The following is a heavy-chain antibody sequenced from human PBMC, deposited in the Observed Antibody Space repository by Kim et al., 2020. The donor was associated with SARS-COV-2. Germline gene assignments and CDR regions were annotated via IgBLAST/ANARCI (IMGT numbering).Heavy chain of an antibody. D-gene: IGHD3-10*01. Sequence: GGSLRLSCTASGFTFGDYAMSWVRQAPGKGLEWVGFIRSKAYGGTTEYAASVKGRFTISRDDSKSIAYLQMNSLKTEDTAVYYCTRPLWEDYYGSGGGMDVWGQGTTVTVSS. CDR2: IRSKAYGGTT. V-gene: IGHV3-49*04. CDR3: TRPLWEDYYGSGGGMDV. J-gene: IGHJ6*02. CDR1: GFTFGDYA.